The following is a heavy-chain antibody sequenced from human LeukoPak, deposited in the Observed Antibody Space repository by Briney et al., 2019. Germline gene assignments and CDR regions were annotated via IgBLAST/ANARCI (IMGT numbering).Heavy chain of an antibody. CDR1: GYTFTSYG. J-gene: IGHJ5*02. V-gene: IGHV1-18*01. Sequence: ASVKVSCKASGYTFTSYGISWVRQAPGQGLEWMGWISAYNGNTNYAQKLQGRVTMTTDTSTSTAYMELRSLRSDDTAVYYCARLTPIAAAGIMGMWWFDPWGQGTLVTVSS. D-gene: IGHD6-13*01. CDR2: ISAYNGNT. CDR3: ARLTPIAAAGIMGMWWFDP.